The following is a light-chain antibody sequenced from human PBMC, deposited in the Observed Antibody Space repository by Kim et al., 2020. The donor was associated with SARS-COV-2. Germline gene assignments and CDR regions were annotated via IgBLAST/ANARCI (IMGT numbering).Light chain of an antibody. CDR1: SGSIDDNY. J-gene: IGLJ2*01. CDR2: EDD. V-gene: IGLV6-57*04. Sequence: NFMLTQPHSVSESPGKTVTISCTRSSGSIDDNYVQWYQQRPGGVPTAVIYEDDQRPSGVSDRFSGSIDNSSNSASLTISGLRTEDEADYYCQSYNGDNVLFGGGTKLTV. CDR3: QSYNGDNVL.